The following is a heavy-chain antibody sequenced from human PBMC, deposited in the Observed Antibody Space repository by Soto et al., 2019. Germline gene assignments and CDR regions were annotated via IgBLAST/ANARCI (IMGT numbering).Heavy chain of an antibody. Sequence: ASVKVSCKASGYTFTSYGISWVRQAPGQGLEWMGWISAYNGNTNYAQKLQGRVTMTTDTSTSTAYMELRSLRSDDTAVYYCARVSYYGSGSLRYNWFDPWGQGTLVTVSS. CDR1: GYTFTSYG. CDR3: ARVSYYGSGSLRYNWFDP. D-gene: IGHD3-10*01. CDR2: ISAYNGNT. J-gene: IGHJ5*02. V-gene: IGHV1-18*01.